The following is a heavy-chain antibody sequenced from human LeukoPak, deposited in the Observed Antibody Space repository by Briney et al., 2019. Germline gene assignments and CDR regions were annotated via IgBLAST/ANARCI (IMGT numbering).Heavy chain of an antibody. J-gene: IGHJ3*02. CDR1: GGSISSYY. Sequence: SETLSLTCTVSGGSISSYYWSWIRQPPGKGLEWIGYIYYSGSTYYNPSLKSRVTISVDTSKNQFSLKLSSVTAADTAVYYCARAKDDAFDIWGQGTMVTVSS. CDR2: IYYSGST. CDR3: ARAKDDAFDI. V-gene: IGHV4-59*12.